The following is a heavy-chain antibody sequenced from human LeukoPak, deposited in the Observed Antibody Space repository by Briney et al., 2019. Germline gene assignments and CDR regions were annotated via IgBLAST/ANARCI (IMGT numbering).Heavy chain of an antibody. CDR3: ARLSKIATAGPNYYHSMDV. CDR1: GGSITNYY. D-gene: IGHD6-13*01. Sequence: SETLSLTCTVSGGSITNYYWTWIRQPPGKGLEWIGYIYYSGSTNYNPSLKSRVTISVDTSKNQFSLKLSSVTAADTALYCCARLSKIATAGPNYYHSMDVWGQGTTVTVSS. V-gene: IGHV4-59*01. J-gene: IGHJ6*02. CDR2: IYYSGST.